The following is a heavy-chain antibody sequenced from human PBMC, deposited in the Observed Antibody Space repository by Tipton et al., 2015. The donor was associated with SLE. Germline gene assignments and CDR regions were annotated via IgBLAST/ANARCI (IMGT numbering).Heavy chain of an antibody. J-gene: IGHJ3*02. Sequence: TLSLTCTVSGDSISTGSHSWSWIRQPPGKGLEWIGYIYYSGSTNYNPSLKSRVTISVDTSKNQFSLKLSSVTAADTAVYYCARDPEGYGGGAFDIWGQGTMVTVSS. CDR2: IYYSGST. CDR3: ARDPEGYGGGAFDI. V-gene: IGHV4-61*01. D-gene: IGHD4-23*01. CDR1: GDSISTGSHS.